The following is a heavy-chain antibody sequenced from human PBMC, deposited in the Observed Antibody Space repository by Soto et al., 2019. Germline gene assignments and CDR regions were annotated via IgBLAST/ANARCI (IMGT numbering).Heavy chain of an antibody. D-gene: IGHD4-4*01. V-gene: IGHV4-34*01. Sequence: SETLSLTCDGGSLSGYRWSWIRQSPGVGLEWIGEITQSGSTYYNPSLKSRVTISVDVSKNQFFLKLNSVTAADTAVYYCARGTRSTVMPMAHFDYWDQGTLVTVSS. CDR1: GGSLSGYR. CDR3: ARGTRSTVMPMAHFDY. J-gene: IGHJ4*02. CDR2: ITQSGST.